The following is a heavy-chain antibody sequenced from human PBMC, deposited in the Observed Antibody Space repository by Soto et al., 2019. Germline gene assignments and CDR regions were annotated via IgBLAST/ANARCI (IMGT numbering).Heavy chain of an antibody. D-gene: IGHD1-26*01. V-gene: IGHV3-66*01. Sequence: EVQLVESGGGLVQPGGSLSLSCAASGFIVSSNYMSWVCQAPGKGPEWVALIYSGGTTHYAQSVKGRFTISRDKSKYTLYLQMLSLRAEDTAVYYCARRWGWGHGTMVTVSS. CDR3: ARRWG. J-gene: IGHJ3*01. CDR1: GFIVSSNY. CDR2: IYSGGTT.